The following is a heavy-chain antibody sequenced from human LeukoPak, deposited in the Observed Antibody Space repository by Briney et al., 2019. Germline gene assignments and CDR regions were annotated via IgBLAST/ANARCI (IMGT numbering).Heavy chain of an antibody. Sequence: SQTLFLTCTVSGGSISSGGYYWSWIRQPPGKGLEWIGYIYHSGSTYYNPSLKSRVTVSVDKSKNQFSLKLSSVTAADTAVYYCATYTAGRIDYWGQGTLVTVSS. CDR2: IYHSGST. CDR1: GGSISSGGYY. D-gene: IGHD5-18*01. J-gene: IGHJ4*02. V-gene: IGHV4-30-2*01. CDR3: ATYTAGRIDY.